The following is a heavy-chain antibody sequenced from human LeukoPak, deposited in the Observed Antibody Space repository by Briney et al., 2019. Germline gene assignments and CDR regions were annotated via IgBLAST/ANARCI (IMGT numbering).Heavy chain of an antibody. Sequence: GASVKVSCKVSGYTLTELSRHWVRQAPGKGLEWMGWMNPNSGNTGYAQKFQGRVTITRNTSIGTAYMELSSLRSEDTAVYYCARGKAGSSAAFDIWGQGTMVTVSS. J-gene: IGHJ3*02. CDR3: ARGKAGSSAAFDI. D-gene: IGHD3-10*01. CDR1: GYTLTELS. CDR2: MNPNSGNT. V-gene: IGHV1-8*03.